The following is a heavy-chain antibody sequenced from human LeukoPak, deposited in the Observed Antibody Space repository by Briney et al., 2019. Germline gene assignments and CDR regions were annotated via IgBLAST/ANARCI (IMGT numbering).Heavy chain of an antibody. CDR3: AATPTFTYYYDSSGYYDY. V-gene: IGHV1-58*02. Sequence: SVKVSCKASGFTFTSSAMQWVRQARGQRLEWIGWIVVGSGNTNYAQKFQEGVTITRDMSTSTAYMELSSLRSEDTAVYYCAATPTFTYYYDSSGYYDYWGQGTLVTVSS. CDR2: IVVGSGNT. D-gene: IGHD3-22*01. J-gene: IGHJ4*02. CDR1: GFTFTSSA.